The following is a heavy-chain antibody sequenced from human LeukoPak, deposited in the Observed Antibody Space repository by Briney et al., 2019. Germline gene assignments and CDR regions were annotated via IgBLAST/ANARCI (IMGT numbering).Heavy chain of an antibody. D-gene: IGHD2-15*01. V-gene: IGHV1-2*02. CDR3: ARDGLGRCSGGSCYENAFDI. CDR2: INPNSGGT. Sequence: ASVKVSCKASGYTFTGYYMHWVRQAPGQGLEWMGWINPNSGGTNYAQKFQGRVTMTRDTSISTAYMELSRLRSDDTAVYYCARDGLGRCSGGSCYENAFDIWGQGTMVTVSS. J-gene: IGHJ3*02. CDR1: GYTFTGYY.